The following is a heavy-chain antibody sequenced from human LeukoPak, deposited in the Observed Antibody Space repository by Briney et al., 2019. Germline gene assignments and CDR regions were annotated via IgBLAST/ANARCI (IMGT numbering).Heavy chain of an antibody. J-gene: IGHJ5*02. V-gene: IGHV3-21*01. CDR1: GFIFRNAW. Sequence: GGSLRLSCAASGFIFRNAWMSWVRQAPGKGLEWVASISSSSGYIYYADSVKGRFTISRDNAKNALYLQMSSLRAEDTAVYYCARDAFDPWGQGTLVTVSS. CDR3: ARDAFDP. CDR2: ISSSSGYI.